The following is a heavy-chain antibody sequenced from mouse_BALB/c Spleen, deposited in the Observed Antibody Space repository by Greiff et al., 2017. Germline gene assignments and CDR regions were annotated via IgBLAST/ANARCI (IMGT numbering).Heavy chain of an antibody. V-gene: IGHV5-12-2*01. CDR3: ARYYYGSSYYYAMDY. J-gene: IGHJ4*01. CDR1: GFTFSSYT. D-gene: IGHD1-1*01. CDR2: ISNGGGST. Sequence: VQLKESGGGLVQPGGSLKLSCAASGFTFSSYTMSWVRQTPEKRLEWVAYISNGGGSTYYPDTVKGRFTISRDNAKNTLYLQMSSLKSEDTAMYYCARYYYGSSYYYAMDYWGQGTSVTVSS.